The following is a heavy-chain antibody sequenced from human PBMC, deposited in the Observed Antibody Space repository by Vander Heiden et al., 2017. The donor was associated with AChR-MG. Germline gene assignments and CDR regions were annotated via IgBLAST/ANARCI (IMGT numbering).Heavy chain of an antibody. CDR1: GYTFTGYY. J-gene: IGHJ4*02. CDR2: INPNSGGT. CDR3: ARDGVLENYYDSSGYYSN. Sequence: QVQLVQSGAEVKKPGASVKVSCKASGYTFTGYYMHWVRQAPGQGLEWMGWINPNSGGTNYAQKFQGRVTMTRDTSISTAYMELSRLRSDDTAVYYCARDGVLENYYDSSGYYSNWGQGTLVTVSS. V-gene: IGHV1-2*02. D-gene: IGHD3-22*01.